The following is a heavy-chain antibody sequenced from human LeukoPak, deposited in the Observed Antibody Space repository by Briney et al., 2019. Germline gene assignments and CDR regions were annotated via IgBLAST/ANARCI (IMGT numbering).Heavy chain of an antibody. V-gene: IGHV3-74*01. CDR2: INSDGSST. J-gene: IGHJ6*03. CDR3: ARDYGDYGEEDYYYYMDV. CDR1: GFTFSSYW. Sequence: GGSLRLSCAASGFTFSSYWMHWVRQAPGKGLVWVSRINSDGSSTSYADSEKGRFTISRGNAKNTLYLQMNSLRAEDTAVYYCARDYGDYGEEDYYYYMDVWGKGTTVTVSS. D-gene: IGHD4-17*01.